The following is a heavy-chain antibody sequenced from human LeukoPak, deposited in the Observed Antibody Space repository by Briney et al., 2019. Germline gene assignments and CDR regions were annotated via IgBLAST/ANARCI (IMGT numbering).Heavy chain of an antibody. D-gene: IGHD3-9*01. J-gene: IGHJ4*02. CDR3: ARGPDILTGSTLFPDY. Sequence: SETLSLTCAVYGGSFSGYYWSWIRQPPGKGLEWIGEINHSGSTNYNPSLKSRVTILVDTSKNQFSLKLSSVTAADTAVYYCARGPDILTGSTLFPDYWGQGTLVTVSS. V-gene: IGHV4-34*01. CDR2: INHSGST. CDR1: GGSFSGYY.